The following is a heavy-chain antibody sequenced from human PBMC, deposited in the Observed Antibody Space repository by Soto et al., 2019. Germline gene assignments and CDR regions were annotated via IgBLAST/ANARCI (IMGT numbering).Heavy chain of an antibody. CDR2: IIPILRIA. V-gene: IGHV1-69*02. CDR1: GGTFSSYT. Sequence: QVQLVQSGAEVKKPGSSVKVSCKASGGTFSSYTISWVRQAPGQGLELMGRIIPILRIANYAQKFQGGFTITADKSTSTAYMELSSLRSEATAVYYCARQPHFDPWGQGTLVTVSS. CDR3: ARQPHFDP. J-gene: IGHJ5*02.